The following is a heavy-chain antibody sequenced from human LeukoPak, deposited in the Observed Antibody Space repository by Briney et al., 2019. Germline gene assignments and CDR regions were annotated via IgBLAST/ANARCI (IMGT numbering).Heavy chain of an antibody. CDR2: IYSAGNT. Sequence: QTVRSLRLSCVAPGLTVSSNYMSWVRQAPGKGLGWVSVIYSAGNTYYADSVKCRFTISIHNSENTLYLHMNSLRVEDTAVYFCARGGTPGYSSGRIDYWGQGTLVTVSS. CDR3: ARGGTPGYSSGRIDY. V-gene: IGHV3-53*04. CDR1: GLTVSSNY. D-gene: IGHD6-19*01. J-gene: IGHJ4*02.